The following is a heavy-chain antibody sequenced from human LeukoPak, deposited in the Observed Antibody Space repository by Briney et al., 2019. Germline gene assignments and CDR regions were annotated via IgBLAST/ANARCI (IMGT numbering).Heavy chain of an antibody. CDR3: ARLRSCSSPRCLPDY. V-gene: IGHV4-4*09. CDR2: IYSSGST. Sequence: PSEALSLICTVSGGSISIHFWTWVRQPPGKGLESIGDIYSSGSTNYNPSLKSRVTISADTSKNQLSLNLRSVTAADTAVYYCARLRSCSSPRCLPDYWGQGTLVTVSS. CDR1: GGSISIHF. D-gene: IGHD2-2*01. J-gene: IGHJ4*02.